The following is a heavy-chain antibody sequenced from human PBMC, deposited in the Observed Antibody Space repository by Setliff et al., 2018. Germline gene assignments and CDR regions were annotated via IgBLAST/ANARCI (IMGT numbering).Heavy chain of an antibody. V-gene: IGHV4-39*01. J-gene: IGHJ6*03. Sequence: SETLSLTCTVSGGSVSDSTFDWGWVRQPPGKGLEWIGSTYYSGSTYYDPSLRSRVTISVDTSKKQFSLKLDSVTASNTAVYYCARAFIVAPTLFFRRRTVNSMDVWGKGTTVTVSS. D-gene: IGHD2-21*01. CDR2: TYYSGST. CDR1: GGSVSDSTFD. CDR3: ARAFIVAPTLFFRRRTVNSMDV.